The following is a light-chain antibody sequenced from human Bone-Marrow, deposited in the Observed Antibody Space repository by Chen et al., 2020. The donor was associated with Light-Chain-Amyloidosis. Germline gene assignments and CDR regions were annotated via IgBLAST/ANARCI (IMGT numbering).Light chain of an antibody. Sequence: EIVLTQSPGTLSLSPGEGANLSCSSSHTIRSNYLTWYQQKFGQAPRLLIYGSSSRATGIPDRFTGSGSGTDFTLTINRLEPEDFARYYCQQYGTSPLTFGGGTKVEIK. V-gene: IGKV3-20*01. CDR2: GSS. CDR3: QQYGTSPLT. J-gene: IGKJ4*01. CDR1: HTIRSNY.